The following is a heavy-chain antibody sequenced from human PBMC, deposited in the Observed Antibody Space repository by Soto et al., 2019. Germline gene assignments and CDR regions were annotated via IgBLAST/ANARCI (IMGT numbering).Heavy chain of an antibody. D-gene: IGHD2-21*02. CDR3: ARERRAAYCGGDCYSSNRFDP. J-gene: IGHJ5*02. Sequence: PSETLSLTCAVSGGSISSGGYSWGWIRQPPXKGLEWIGYIYHSGSTYYNPSLKSRVTISVDRSKNQFSLKLSSVAAADTAVYYCARERRAAYCGGDCYSSNRFDPWGQGTLVTVFS. CDR1: GGSISSGGYS. CDR2: IYHSGST. V-gene: IGHV4-30-2*01.